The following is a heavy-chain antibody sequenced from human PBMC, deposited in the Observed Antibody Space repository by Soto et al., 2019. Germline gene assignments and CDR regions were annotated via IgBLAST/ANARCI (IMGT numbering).Heavy chain of an antibody. J-gene: IGHJ6*02. CDR3: AKSLMNAKEV. D-gene: IGHD2-21*01. CDR1: GFNFRSYG. Sequence: PGGSLRLSCTASGFNFRSYGMSWVRQAPGKGLEWVSGITASGGNTYYTDSVKGRFTISRDNSKNTLYLQMSGLRVEDTAVFLCAKSLMNAKEVWGQGTTVTVYS. V-gene: IGHV3-23*01. CDR2: ITASGGNT.